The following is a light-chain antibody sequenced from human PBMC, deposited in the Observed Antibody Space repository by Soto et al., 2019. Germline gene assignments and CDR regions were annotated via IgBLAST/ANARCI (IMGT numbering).Light chain of an antibody. J-gene: IGLJ1*01. V-gene: IGLV1-44*01. CDR1: SSNIGANT. Sequence: QSVLTQPPSASGTPGQRVTISCSGSSSNIGANTVSWYQQLPGTAPKLLIYVDSQRPSGVPDRFSGSRSGTSASLAISGLRSEDEADYYCAAWDDILNGYVLGTGTKVTV. CDR2: VDS. CDR3: AAWDDILNGYV.